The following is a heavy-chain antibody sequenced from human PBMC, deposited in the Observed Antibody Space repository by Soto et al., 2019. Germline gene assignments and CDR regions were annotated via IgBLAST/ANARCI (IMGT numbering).Heavy chain of an antibody. CDR2: ISGSGGST. J-gene: IGHJ4*02. V-gene: IGHV3-23*01. CDR1: GFTFSGHA. CDR3: AKDPLTYYYGSGSYYNVDY. D-gene: IGHD3-10*01. Sequence: WGSLWLPCAASGFTFSGHAISWVRQAPRKGLERVSAISGSGGSTYYADSVKGRFTISRDNSKNTLYLQMNSLRAEDTAVYYCAKDPLTYYYGSGSYYNVDYWGQGTLVTVSS.